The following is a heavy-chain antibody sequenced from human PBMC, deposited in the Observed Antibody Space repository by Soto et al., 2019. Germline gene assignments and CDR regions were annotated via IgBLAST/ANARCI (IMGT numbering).Heavy chain of an antibody. V-gene: IGHV2-5*02. D-gene: IGHD3-10*01. CDR1: GFSLTTSGVG. J-gene: IGHJ4*02. CDR2: IYWDDDK. CDR3: ALCMDGENYPH. Sequence: QITLKESGPTLVTPTQTLTLTCTFSGFSLTTSGVGVAWIRQPPGKAPEWLALIYWDDDKRYRPSLKSRLTITKDTSENRVVLRMTNMDPVDTGTYYSALCMDGENYPHGGQGTLVTVSS.